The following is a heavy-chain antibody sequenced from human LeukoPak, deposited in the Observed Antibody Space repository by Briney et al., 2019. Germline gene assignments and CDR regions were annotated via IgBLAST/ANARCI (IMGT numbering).Heavy chain of an antibody. D-gene: IGHD3-3*01. CDR3: AREEAIFGGNYFDY. CDR1: GGSISSYY. V-gene: IGHV4-59*01. J-gene: IGHJ4*02. Sequence: SETLSLTCTVSGGSISSYYWSWIRQPPGKGLEWIGYIYYSGSTNYNPSLKSRVTISVDTSKNQFSLKLSSVTAADTAVYYCAREEAIFGGNYFDYWGQGTLVSVSS. CDR2: IYYSGST.